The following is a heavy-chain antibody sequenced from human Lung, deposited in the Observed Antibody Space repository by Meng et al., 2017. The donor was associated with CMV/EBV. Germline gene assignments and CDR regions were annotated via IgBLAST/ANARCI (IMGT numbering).Heavy chain of an antibody. CDR3: ARSKIAARSHYYYGMDV. J-gene: IGHJ6*02. V-gene: IGHV1-18*01. Sequence: VXVSCXXSGYKFTDYGITWVRQAPGQGLEWMGWIYTYNGNTNFAQNVQGRGSMTRDTSTSTAYMELRSLRSDDTAVYHCARSKIAARSHYYYGMDVWGQGTTVTVSS. CDR1: GYKFTDYG. D-gene: IGHD6-6*01. CDR2: IYTYNGNT.